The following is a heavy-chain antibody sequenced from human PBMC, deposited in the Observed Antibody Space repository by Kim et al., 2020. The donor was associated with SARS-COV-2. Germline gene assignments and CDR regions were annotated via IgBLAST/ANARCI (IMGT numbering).Heavy chain of an antibody. J-gene: IGHJ6*02. CDR2: ISGSGGST. CDR1: GFTFSSYA. D-gene: IGHD3-16*02. Sequence: LSLTCAASGFTFSSYAMSWVRQAPGKGLEWVSAISGSGGSTYYADSVKGRFTISRDNSKNTLYLQMNSLRAEDTAVYYCAKGMLYPSYYYGMDVWGQGTTVTVSS. V-gene: IGHV3-23*01. CDR3: AKGMLYPSYYYGMDV.